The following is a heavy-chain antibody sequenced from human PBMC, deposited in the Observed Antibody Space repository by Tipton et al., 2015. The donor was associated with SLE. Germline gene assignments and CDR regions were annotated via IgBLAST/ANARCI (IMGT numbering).Heavy chain of an antibody. CDR3: ARDRSRWATPYWGFDL. V-gene: IGHV3-21*03. CDR1: GFTFSSHS. CDR2: ITSGSSHK. Sequence: SLRLSCAASGFTFSSHSMTWVRQAPGKGLEWVSCITSGSSHKYFADSVKGRFAISRDNAKNSLYLQMDSLRVEDTGVYYCARDRSRWATPYWGFDLWGPGTLVTVSS. J-gene: IGHJ2*01. D-gene: IGHD1-26*01.